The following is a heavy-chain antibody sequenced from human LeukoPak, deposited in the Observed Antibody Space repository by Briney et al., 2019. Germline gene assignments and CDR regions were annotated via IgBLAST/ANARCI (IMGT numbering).Heavy chain of an antibody. V-gene: IGHV4-38-2*02. CDR1: GYSISSGYY. J-gene: IGHJ5*02. D-gene: IGHD3-10*01. CDR2: IDHSGST. Sequence: SETLSLTCTVSGYSISSGYYWGWIRQPPGKGLEWTGSIDHSGSTYYNPSLKSRITISVDTSKNQFSLKLSSVTAADTAVYYCARQLYYGSGSYYMNWFDPWGQGTLVTVSS. CDR3: ARQLYYGSGSYYMNWFDP.